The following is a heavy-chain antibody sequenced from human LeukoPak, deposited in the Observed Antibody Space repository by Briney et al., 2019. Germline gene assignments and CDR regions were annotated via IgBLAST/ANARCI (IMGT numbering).Heavy chain of an antibody. CDR2: IYPGDSDT. Sequence: GESLKISCKGSGYSFTSYWIGWVRQMPGKGLEWMGIIYPGDSDTRYSQSFQGQVTISADKSISTAYLQWSSLKASDTAMYYCARQPLGHDSSGYYYPLGFDYWGQGTLVTVSS. J-gene: IGHJ4*02. CDR3: ARQPLGHDSSGYYYPLGFDY. CDR1: GYSFTSYW. D-gene: IGHD3-22*01. V-gene: IGHV5-51*01.